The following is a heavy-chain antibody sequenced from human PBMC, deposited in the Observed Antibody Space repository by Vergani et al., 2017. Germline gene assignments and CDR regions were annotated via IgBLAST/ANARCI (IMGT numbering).Heavy chain of an antibody. Sequence: QVQLQESGPGLVKPSQTLSLTCTVSGGSISSGSYYWSWIRQPAGKGLEWIGRIYTSGSTNYNPSLKSRVTISVDTSKNQFSLKLSSVTAADTAVYYCARDRYSSSSVWYFDLWGRGTLVTVSS. CDR1: GGSISSGSYY. CDR2: IYTSGST. D-gene: IGHD6-6*01. CDR3: ARDRYSSSSVWYFDL. V-gene: IGHV4-61*02. J-gene: IGHJ2*01.